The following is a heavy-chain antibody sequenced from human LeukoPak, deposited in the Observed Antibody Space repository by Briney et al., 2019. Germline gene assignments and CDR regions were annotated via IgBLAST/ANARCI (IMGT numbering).Heavy chain of an antibody. CDR1: GFTFSNYT. CDR2: ISYDGDNK. D-gene: IGHD3-3*01. CDR3: ARDEARGYDFRPQDH. J-gene: IGHJ4*02. Sequence: GGSLRLSCAASGFTFSNYTMYWVRQAPGKGLEWVAVISYDGDNKYYADFVNGRFTISRDNSKHTLFLQMNSLRAEDTAVYYCARDEARGYDFRPQDHWGQGTLVSVSS. V-gene: IGHV3-30-3*01.